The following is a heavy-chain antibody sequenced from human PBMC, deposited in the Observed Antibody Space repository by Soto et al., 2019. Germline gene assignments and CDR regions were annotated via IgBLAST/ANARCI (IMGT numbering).Heavy chain of an antibody. CDR1: GHSLAELG. J-gene: IGHJ5*02. CDR2: FDHEDGET. Sequence: QVQLVQSGPEVKKPGASVKVSCKVSGHSLAELGMHWVRQAPGKGLEWMRGFDHEDGETVYAQNFQGRVTMTEDTSTDTAYMELTRLRSEDTAVYYCATKQLWYPYNWFDPWGQGTLVTVSS. CDR3: ATKQLWYPYNWFDP. D-gene: IGHD5-18*01. V-gene: IGHV1-24*01.